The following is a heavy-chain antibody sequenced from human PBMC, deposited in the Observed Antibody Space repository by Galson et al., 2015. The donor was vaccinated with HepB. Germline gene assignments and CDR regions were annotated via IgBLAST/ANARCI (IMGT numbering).Heavy chain of an antibody. D-gene: IGHD4-17*01. V-gene: IGHV4-39*01. J-gene: IGHJ1*01. CDR2: IYDSGTT. CDR3: ASMAVGGYGDLAEYFQH. CDR1: GGSIGSNTYY. Sequence: SEPLSLTCGISGGSIGSNTYYWAWVRQPPGRGLEWIATIYDSGTTYFHPSLKSRVTISADASKNQFSLELTSLTAADTAVYYCASMAVGGYGDLAEYFQHWGQGTLVIVSS.